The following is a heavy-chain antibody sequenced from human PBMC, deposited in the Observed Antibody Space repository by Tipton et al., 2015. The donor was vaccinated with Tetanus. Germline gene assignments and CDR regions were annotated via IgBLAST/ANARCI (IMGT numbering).Heavy chain of an antibody. J-gene: IGHJ4*02. CDR2: ISWNSGSR. CDR3: AKDISSYYYDSSGYYSYYFDY. Sequence: RSLRLSCAASGFTFDDYAMHWVRQAPGKGLEWVSGISWNSGSRGYADSVKGRFTISRDNAKNSLYLQMNSLRAEDTALYYCAKDISSYYYDSSGYYSYYFDYWGQGTLVTVSS. D-gene: IGHD3-22*01. V-gene: IGHV3-9*01. CDR1: GFTFDDYA.